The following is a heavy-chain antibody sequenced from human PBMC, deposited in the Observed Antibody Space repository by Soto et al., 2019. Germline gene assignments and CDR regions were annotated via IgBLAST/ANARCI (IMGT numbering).Heavy chain of an antibody. J-gene: IGHJ5*02. V-gene: IGHV3-7*01. CDR1: GFTFSAYA. CDR3: ARDRDSKNWFDP. Sequence: PGGSLRLSCAASGFTFSAYAMSWVRQAPGEGLEWLANISEDGGQANYPDSVKGRFTISRDNTRNSLFLQMTSLRGEDTAVYYCARDRDSKNWFDPWGQGTLVTVSS. CDR2: ISEDGGQA.